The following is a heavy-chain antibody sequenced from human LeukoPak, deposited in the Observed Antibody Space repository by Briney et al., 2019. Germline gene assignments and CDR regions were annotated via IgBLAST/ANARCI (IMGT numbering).Heavy chain of an antibody. Sequence: GGSLRLSCVASGFTFSNYLMNWVRQAPGKGLEWVSGISHSGGVIYYADSVKGRFTISRDNSKNTLYLQMDRLRVEDTAVYYCAMALDYWGQGTLVTVSS. V-gene: IGHV3-23*01. CDR1: GFTFSNYL. CDR2: ISHSGGVI. CDR3: AMALDY. J-gene: IGHJ4*02.